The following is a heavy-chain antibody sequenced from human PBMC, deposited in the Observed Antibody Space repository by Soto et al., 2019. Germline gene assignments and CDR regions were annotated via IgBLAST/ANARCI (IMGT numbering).Heavy chain of an antibody. Sequence: GGSLRVWCAAAGLTCSSYGVSWVRPAPGKGLEGVSAISGSGGSTYYADSVKGRFTISRDNSKNTLYLQMNSLRADDTAVYYCAKDLRDNWNYRSFDIWGQGTMVTVS. D-gene: IGHD1-7*01. CDR2: ISGSGGST. J-gene: IGHJ3*02. CDR1: GLTCSSYG. V-gene: IGHV3-23*01. CDR3: AKDLRDNWNYRSFDI.